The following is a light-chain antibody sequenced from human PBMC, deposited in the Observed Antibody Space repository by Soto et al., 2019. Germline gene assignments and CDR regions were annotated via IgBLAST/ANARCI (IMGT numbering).Light chain of an antibody. Sequence: EIVMTQSPATLSVSPGESATLSCRASQSVSSYLAWYQQKPGQAPRLLIYGASSRATGIPDRFSGSGSGTDFTLTISRLEPEDFAVYYCQQYGSLWTFGQGTKV. J-gene: IGKJ1*01. CDR2: GAS. CDR3: QQYGSLWT. V-gene: IGKV3-20*01. CDR1: QSVSSY.